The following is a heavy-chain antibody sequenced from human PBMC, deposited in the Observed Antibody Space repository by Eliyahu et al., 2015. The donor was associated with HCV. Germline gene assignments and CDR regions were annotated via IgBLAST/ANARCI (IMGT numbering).Heavy chain of an antibody. CDR2: ISSSGSTI. D-gene: IGHD5-12*01. CDR3: ASVATIWKVDY. Sequence: EVQLVESGGGLVQPGGSLRLSCAASGFTFSSYEMNWVRQAPGKGLEWVSYISSSGSTIYYADSVKGRFTISRDNAKNSLYLQMNSLRAEDTAVYYCASVATIWKVDYWGQGTLVTVSS. J-gene: IGHJ4*02. CDR1: GFTFSSYE. V-gene: IGHV3-48*03.